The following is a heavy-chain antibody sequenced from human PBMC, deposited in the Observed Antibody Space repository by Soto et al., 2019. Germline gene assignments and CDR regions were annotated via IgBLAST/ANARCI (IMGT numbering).Heavy chain of an antibody. CDR2: IYHSGST. V-gene: IGHV4-30-2*01. CDR1: GGSISSGGYS. Sequence: QLQLQESGSGLVKPSQTLSLTCAVSGGSISSGGYSWSWIGQPPGKGLEWIGYIYHSGSTYYNPSLKSRVTISVDRSKNQFSLKLSSVTAADTAVYYCARGVTTVTTIDYWGQGTLVTVSS. D-gene: IGHD4-17*01. CDR3: ARGVTTVTTIDY. J-gene: IGHJ4*02.